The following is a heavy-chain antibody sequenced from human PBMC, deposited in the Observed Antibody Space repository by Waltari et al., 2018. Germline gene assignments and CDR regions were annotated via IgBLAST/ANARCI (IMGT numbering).Heavy chain of an antibody. D-gene: IGHD2-15*01. V-gene: IGHV3-21*01. CDR2: ISSSSSYI. CDR3: SGAGTYIH. Sequence: EVQLVESGGGLVKPGGSLRLSCAASGFTFSSYSMNWVRQAPGKGLVWVSSISSSSSYIYYADSVKGRFPISRDNAKNSLYLQRNRLRAEDTAVYYCSGAGTYIHWGQGTLVTVSS. CDR1: GFTFSSYS. J-gene: IGHJ4*02.